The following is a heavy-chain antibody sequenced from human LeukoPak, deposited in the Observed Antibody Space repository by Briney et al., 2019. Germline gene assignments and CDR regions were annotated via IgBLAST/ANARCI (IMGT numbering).Heavy chain of an antibody. CDR3: ARVNQLLSKVYYYYYYGMDV. J-gene: IGHJ6*02. CDR2: ISAYNGNT. D-gene: IGHD2-2*01. Sequence: ASVKVSCKASGGTFSSYAISWVRQAPGQGLEWMGWISAYNGNTNYAQKLQGRVTMTTDTSTSTAYMELRSLRSDDTAVYYCARVNQLLSKVYYYYYYGMDVWGQGTTVTVSS. V-gene: IGHV1-18*01. CDR1: GGTFSSYA.